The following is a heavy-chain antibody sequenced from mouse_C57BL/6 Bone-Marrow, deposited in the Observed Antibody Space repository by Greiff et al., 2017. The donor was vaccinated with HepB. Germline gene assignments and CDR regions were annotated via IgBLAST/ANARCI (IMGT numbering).Heavy chain of an antibody. CDR1: GFNIKNPY. Sequence: VQLQQSVAELVRPGASVKLSCTASGFNIKNPYMHWVKQRPEQGLEWIGRIDPANGNTKYAPKFQGKATITADTSSNTAYLQLSSLTSEDTAIYYCALGGYYGRRTDYWGQGTTLTVSS. D-gene: IGHD1-1*01. V-gene: IGHV14-3*01. CDR2: IDPANGNT. J-gene: IGHJ2*01. CDR3: ALGGYYGRRTDY.